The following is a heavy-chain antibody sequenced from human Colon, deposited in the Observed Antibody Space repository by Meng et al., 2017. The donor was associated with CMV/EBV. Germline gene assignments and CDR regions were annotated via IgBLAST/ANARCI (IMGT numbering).Heavy chain of an antibody. CDR3: ARGVYGMDV. Sequence: GESLKISCAASGFTVSSNYVSWVRQAPGKGLEWVSVIYSGGSTYYADSVKGRFTISRDNSKNTLYLQMNSLRAEDTAVYYCARGVYGMDVWGQGTTVTVSS. CDR2: IYSGGST. V-gene: IGHV3-66*02. J-gene: IGHJ6*02. CDR1: GFTVSSNY.